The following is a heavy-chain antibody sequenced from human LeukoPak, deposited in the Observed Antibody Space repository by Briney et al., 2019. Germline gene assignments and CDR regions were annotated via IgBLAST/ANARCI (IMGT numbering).Heavy chain of an antibody. CDR2: IWYDGSNK. J-gene: IGHJ4*02. Sequence: GRSLRLSCAASGFTFSTYGMHWVRQAPGKGLEWVAVIWYDGSNKYYADSVKGRFTISRDNSKNTLYLQMNSLRAEDTAVYYCANDLRYYDFWSGLADYWGQQTLVTVSS. CDR1: GFTFSTYG. D-gene: IGHD3-3*01. V-gene: IGHV3-33*06. CDR3: ANDLRYYDFWSGLADY.